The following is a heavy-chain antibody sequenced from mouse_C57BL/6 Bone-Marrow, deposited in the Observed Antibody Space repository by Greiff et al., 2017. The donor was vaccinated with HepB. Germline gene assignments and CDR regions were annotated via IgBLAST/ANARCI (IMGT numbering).Heavy chain of an antibody. Sequence: EVQLVESGPGLVKPSQSLSLTCSVTGYSITSGYYWNWIRQFPGNKLEWMGYISYDGSNNYNPSLKNRISITRDTSKNQFFLKLNSVTTEDTATYYCARDGYDSYWYFDVWGTGTTVTVSS. CDR3: ARDGYDSYWYFDV. CDR1: GYSITSGYY. J-gene: IGHJ1*03. V-gene: IGHV3-6*01. CDR2: ISYDGSN. D-gene: IGHD2-2*01.